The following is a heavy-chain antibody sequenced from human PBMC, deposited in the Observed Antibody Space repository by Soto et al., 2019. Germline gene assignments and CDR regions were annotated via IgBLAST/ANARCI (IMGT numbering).Heavy chain of an antibody. Sequence: GESLKISCKGSGYSFTSYWISWVRQMPGKGLEWMGRIDPSDSDTNYSPSFQGHVTISADKSISTAYLQWSSLKASDTAMYYCARWYSSSSHYYYYGMDVWGQGTTVTVSS. D-gene: IGHD6-6*01. CDR1: GYSFTSYW. CDR3: ARWYSSSSHYYYYGMDV. J-gene: IGHJ6*02. CDR2: IDPSDSDT. V-gene: IGHV5-10-1*01.